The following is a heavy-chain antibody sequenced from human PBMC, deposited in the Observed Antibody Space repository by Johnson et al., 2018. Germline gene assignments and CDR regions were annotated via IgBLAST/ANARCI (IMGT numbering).Heavy chain of an antibody. CDR2: ISYDGSNK. CDR3: ARATLGYYYGMDV. V-gene: IGHV3-30*03. CDR1: GFTFSSYG. Sequence: QVQLVESGGGVVQPGRSLRLYCAASGFTFSSYGMHWVRQAPGKGLEWVAVISYDGSNKYYADSVKGRFTISRDNSKNTLFLQMNSLRAEETAVYYCARATLGYYYGMDVWGQGTTVTVSS. J-gene: IGHJ6*02. D-gene: IGHD1-1*01.